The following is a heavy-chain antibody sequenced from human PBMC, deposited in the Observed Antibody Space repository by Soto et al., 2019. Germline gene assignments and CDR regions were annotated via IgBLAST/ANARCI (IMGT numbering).Heavy chain of an antibody. Sequence: ASVKVSCKASGYTFTSYGISWVRQALGQGLEWMGWISAYNGNTNYAQKLQGRVTMTTDTSTSTAYMGLRSLRSDDTAVYYCASTLLGCSSTSCYWAYWGQGTLVTVSS. CDR2: ISAYNGNT. V-gene: IGHV1-18*01. CDR1: GYTFTSYG. D-gene: IGHD2-2*01. J-gene: IGHJ4*02. CDR3: ASTLLGCSSTSCYWAY.